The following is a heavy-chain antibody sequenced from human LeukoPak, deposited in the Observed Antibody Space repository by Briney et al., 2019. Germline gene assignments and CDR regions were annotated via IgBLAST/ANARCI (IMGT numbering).Heavy chain of an antibody. Sequence: ASVKLSLTCSVCTFTIYVSSWVRWAPGQGLEWMGGIIPIFGTANYAQKFQGRVTITADESTSTAYMELSSLRSEDTAVYCFPNEGEAATDDYWGQGTLVTVSS. J-gene: IGHJ4*02. V-gene: IGHV1-69*01. CDR3: PNEGEAATDDY. CDR1: VCTFTIYV. CDR2: IIPIFGTA. D-gene: IGHD3-10*01.